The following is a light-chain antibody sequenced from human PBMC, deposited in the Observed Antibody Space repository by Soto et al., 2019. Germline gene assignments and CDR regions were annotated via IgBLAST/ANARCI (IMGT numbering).Light chain of an antibody. V-gene: IGKV1-39*01. J-gene: IGKJ4*01. CDR3: QQYGSSPLT. Sequence: DIQMTQSPSSLSASVGDRVAITCRSSQSISDYLNWYQQKPGKALKLVIYGASNLQSGIPDRFSGSGSGTDFTLTISRLEPEDFAVYYCQQYGSSPLTFGGGTKVDIK. CDR1: QSISDY. CDR2: GAS.